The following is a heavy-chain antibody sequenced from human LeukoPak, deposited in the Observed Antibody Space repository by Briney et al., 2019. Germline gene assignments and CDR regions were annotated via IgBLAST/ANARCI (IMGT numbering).Heavy chain of an antibody. J-gene: IGHJ4*02. V-gene: IGHV1-69*06. CDR3: AREELPHLGSFDY. D-gene: IGHD1-26*01. CDR2: IIPIFGTA. Sequence: SVKVSCKASGGTFSSYAISWVRQAPGQGLEWMGGIIPIFGTANYAQKFQGRVTITADKSTSTAYMELSSLRSADTAVYYCAREELPHLGSFDYWGQGTLVTVSS. CDR1: GGTFSSYA.